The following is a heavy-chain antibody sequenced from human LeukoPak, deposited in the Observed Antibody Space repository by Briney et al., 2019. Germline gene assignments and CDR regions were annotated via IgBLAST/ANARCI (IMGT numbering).Heavy chain of an antibody. CDR3: AKEGYSNGPDP. J-gene: IGHJ5*02. Sequence: ASVKVSCKASGYTLTDHYMHWLRQTPGHGLEWMGWINPTNGAAIYGQTFQGRVTMTRDTSISTVYMELRNLRSDDTGVYYCAKEGYSNGPDPWGPGSLVTVPS. CDR1: GYTLTDHY. V-gene: IGHV1-2*02. CDR2: INPTNGAA. D-gene: IGHD5-12*01.